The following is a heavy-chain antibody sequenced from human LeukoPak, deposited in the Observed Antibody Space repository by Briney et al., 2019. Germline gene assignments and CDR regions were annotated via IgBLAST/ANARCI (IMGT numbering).Heavy chain of an antibody. J-gene: IGHJ3*02. Sequence: PGGSLRLSCAASGFTFSSYSMNSVRLAPGKGLEWVSSSSCSSSYIYYADSVKGRFTISRDNAKNSLYLQMNSLRAEDTAVYYCARDLDVVVVAATEDDAFDIWGQGTMVTVSS. D-gene: IGHD2-15*01. CDR3: ARDLDVVVVAATEDDAFDI. V-gene: IGHV3-21*01. CDR2: SSCSSSYI. CDR1: GFTFSSYS.